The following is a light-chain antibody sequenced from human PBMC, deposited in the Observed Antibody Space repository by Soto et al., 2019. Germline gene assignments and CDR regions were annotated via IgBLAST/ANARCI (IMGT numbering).Light chain of an antibody. CDR3: SSYTTSNTRQIV. CDR2: DVS. CDR1: SSDVCGYNY. Sequence: SALTQPASVSGSPGQSITISCTGTSSDVCGYNYVSWYQQHPGKAPKFIIYDVSNRPSGVSNRFSGSKSCNTASLTISGLQAEDEADYYCSSYTTSNTRQIVFGTGTKVPV. V-gene: IGLV2-14*01. J-gene: IGLJ1*01.